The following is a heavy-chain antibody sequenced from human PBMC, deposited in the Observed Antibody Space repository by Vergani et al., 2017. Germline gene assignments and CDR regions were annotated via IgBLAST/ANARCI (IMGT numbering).Heavy chain of an antibody. CDR1: GDSISSGNN. CDR3: ARDGGEYDKDALDV. J-gene: IGHJ3*01. Sequence: QVQLQESGPGLVKPSETLSLTCAVSGDSISSGNNWGWIRQPPGKGLEWISSVSHSGDTYFNPSLRSRAIMSVDASKKQFSLKLTSVTAADTAVYYCARDGGEYDKDALDVWGEGTKVTVTS. CDR2: VSHSGDT. V-gene: IGHV4-38-2*02. D-gene: IGHD2-21*01.